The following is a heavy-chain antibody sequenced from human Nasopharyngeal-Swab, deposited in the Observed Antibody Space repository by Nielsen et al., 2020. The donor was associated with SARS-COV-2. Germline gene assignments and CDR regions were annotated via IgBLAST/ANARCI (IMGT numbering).Heavy chain of an antibody. D-gene: IGHD3-10*01. V-gene: IGHV4-34*01. CDR2: INHSGST. CDR1: GGSFSGSY. CDR3: ARGPALVIRKTLSSGFDI. J-gene: IGHJ3*02. Sequence: SETLSLTCAVFGGSFSGSYWSWIRQPPGRGLEWIGEINHSGSTMYIPSLKSRVTISVDTSKNQFSPNLTSVTAADTAMYYCARGPALVIRKTLSSGFDIWGQGTMVTVSS.